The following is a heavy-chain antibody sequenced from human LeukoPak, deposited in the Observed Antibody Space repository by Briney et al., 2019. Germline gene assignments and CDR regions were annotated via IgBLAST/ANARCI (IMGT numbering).Heavy chain of an antibody. CDR3: ARALGYCSGGSCYGSGYDAFDI. V-gene: IGHV4-4*07. CDR1: GGSTSSYY. D-gene: IGHD2-15*01. J-gene: IGHJ3*02. Sequence: SETLSLTCTVSGGSTSSYYWSWIRQPAGKGLEWIGRIYTSGSTNYNPSLKSRVTMSVDTSKNQFSLKLSSVTAADTAVYYCARALGYCSGGSCYGSGYDAFDIWGQGTMVTVSS. CDR2: IYTSGST.